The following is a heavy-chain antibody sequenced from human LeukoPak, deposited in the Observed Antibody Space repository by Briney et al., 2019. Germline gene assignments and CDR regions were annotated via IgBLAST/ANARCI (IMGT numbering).Heavy chain of an antibody. J-gene: IGHJ4*02. CDR1: RFTFSSYS. V-gene: IGHV3-48*01. D-gene: IGHD3-10*01. CDR2: IRSSSSTI. Sequence: PGGCLSLSCASSRFTFSSYSLIWVRQPPAKGLERVSYIRSSSSTIYYADSVKGRFTISRDIPKNTLHLQMNTLRAQDTAVYYCTKAVPGEVPNNWGQGNLVTVSS. CDR3: TKAVPGEVPNN.